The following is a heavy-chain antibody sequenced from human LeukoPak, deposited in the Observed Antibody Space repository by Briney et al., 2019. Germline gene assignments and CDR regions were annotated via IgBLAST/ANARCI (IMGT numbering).Heavy chain of an antibody. CDR1: GFTFSSYW. J-gene: IGHJ4*02. CDR2: MSPDGTQK. CDR3: ARYFTAVASTVRLDY. D-gene: IGHD6-19*01. V-gene: IGHV3-7*03. Sequence: GGSLRLSCAASGFTFSSYWLSWVRQAPGKGLEWVATMSPDGTQKYYVDSVEGRFVVSRDNARNSLYLQMNSLRAEDTAVYYCARYFTAVASTVRLDYWGQGTLVTVSS.